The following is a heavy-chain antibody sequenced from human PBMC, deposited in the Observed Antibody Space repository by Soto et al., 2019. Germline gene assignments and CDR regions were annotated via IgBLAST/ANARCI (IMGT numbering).Heavy chain of an antibody. D-gene: IGHD4-4*01. J-gene: IGHJ4*02. CDR2: ISYDGSNK. Sequence: PGGSLRLSCAASGFTFSSYGMHWVRQAPGKGLEWVAVISYDGSNKYYADSVKGRFTISRDNSKNTLYLQMNSLRAEDTAVYYCEKDLGSVTTYYWGQGTPVTVSS. V-gene: IGHV3-30*18. CDR3: EKDLGSVTTYY. CDR1: GFTFSSYG.